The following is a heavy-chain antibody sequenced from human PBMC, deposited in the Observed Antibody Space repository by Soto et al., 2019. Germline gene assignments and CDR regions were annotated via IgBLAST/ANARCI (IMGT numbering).Heavy chain of an antibody. D-gene: IGHD3-22*01. V-gene: IGHV3-74*01. CDR1: GFTFSSYW. CDR3: ARPRYDGSGTPFDH. J-gene: IGHJ4*02. Sequence: SGGSLRLSCAASGFTFSSYWMHWVRQAPGKGLVWVSGINGDGKTATYADSVKGRFIISRDKAKNILYLQMNSLTAEDTAVYYCARPRYDGSGTPFDHWGQGSLVTVSS. CDR2: INGDGKTA.